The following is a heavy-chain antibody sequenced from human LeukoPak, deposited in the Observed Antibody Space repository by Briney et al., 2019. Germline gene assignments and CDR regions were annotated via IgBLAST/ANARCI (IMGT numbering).Heavy chain of an antibody. J-gene: IGHJ4*02. CDR3: ASDY. Sequence: PGGSLRLSCAASGFIFSDYYMNWVRQAPGKGLEWVSGISGSGASTYYADSVKGRFTVSRDNSKNTLYLQMNSLRTEDTAVYYCASDYWGQGTLVTVSS. CDR1: GFIFSDYY. V-gene: IGHV3-23*01. CDR2: ISGSGAST.